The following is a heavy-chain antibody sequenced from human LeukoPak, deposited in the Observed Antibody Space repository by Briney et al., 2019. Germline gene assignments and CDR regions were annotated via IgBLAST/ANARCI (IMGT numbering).Heavy chain of an antibody. D-gene: IGHD6-13*01. Sequence: ASVKVSCKASGGTFISYAISWVRQAPGQGLEWMGRIIPILGIANYAQKFQGRVTITADKSTSTAYMVPTTLCYDDTDVYYCARDPQYSSSWYVGWGQGTLVTVSS. J-gene: IGHJ4*02. V-gene: IGHV1-69*04. CDR2: IIPILGIA. CDR3: ARDPQYSSSWYVG. CDR1: GGTFISYA.